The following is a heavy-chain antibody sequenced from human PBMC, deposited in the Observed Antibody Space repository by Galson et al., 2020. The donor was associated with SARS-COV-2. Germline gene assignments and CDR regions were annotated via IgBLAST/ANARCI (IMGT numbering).Heavy chain of an antibody. J-gene: IGHJ3*02. Sequence: ASVKVSCKASGYTFTSYDINWVRQATGQGLEWMGWMNPNSGNTGYAQKFQGRVTMTRNTSISTAYMELSSLRSEDTAVYYCAREVRPTPSFKTYYYDSRARAFDIWGQGTMVTVSS. V-gene: IGHV1-8*01. CDR3: AREVRPTPSFKTYYYDSRARAFDI. CDR1: GYTFTSYD. CDR2: MNPNSGNT. D-gene: IGHD3-22*01.